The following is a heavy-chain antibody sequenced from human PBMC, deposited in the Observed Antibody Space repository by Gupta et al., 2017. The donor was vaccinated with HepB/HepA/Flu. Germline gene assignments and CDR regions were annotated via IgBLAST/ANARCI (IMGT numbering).Heavy chain of an antibody. D-gene: IGHD5-18*01. V-gene: IGHV3-43*02. CDR1: GFTFDDYA. CDR3: AKDKGVGWLPDDYYGMDV. Sequence: EVQLVESGGGVVQPGGSLRLSCAASGFTFDDYAMHWVRQAPGKGLEWVSLISGDGGSTYYADSVKGRFTISRDNSKNSLYLQMNSLRTEDTALYYCAKDKGVGWLPDDYYGMDVWGQGTTVTVSS. J-gene: IGHJ6*02. CDR2: ISGDGGST.